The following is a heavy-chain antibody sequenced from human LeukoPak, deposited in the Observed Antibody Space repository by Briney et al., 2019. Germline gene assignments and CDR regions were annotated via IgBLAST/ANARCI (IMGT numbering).Heavy chain of an antibody. CDR2: IYYSGST. J-gene: IGHJ4*02. D-gene: IGHD3-16*01. CDR1: GGSITSSSYY. V-gene: IGHV4-39*01. CDR3: ARPRLRLGEPTDFDY. Sequence: SETLSLTCTVSGGSITSSSYYWGWIAHPPGKGLKWIGNIYYSGSTYYNPSLKSRVTISRDTSKNQFSLKLSSVTAADTAVYYCARPRLRLGEPTDFDYWGQGTLVTVSS.